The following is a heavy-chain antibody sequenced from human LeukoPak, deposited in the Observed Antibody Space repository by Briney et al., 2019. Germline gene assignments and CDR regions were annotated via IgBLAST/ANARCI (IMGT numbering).Heavy chain of an antibody. CDR1: GFTFSSYA. V-gene: IGHV3-23*01. D-gene: IGHD1-26*01. CDR3: ANLVGATFKYYFDY. Sequence: GGSLRLSCAASGFTFSSYAMSWVRQAPGKGLEWVSAISGSGGSTYCADSVKGRFTISRDNSKNTLYLQMNSLRAEDTAVYYCANLVGATFKYYFDYWGQGTLVTVSS. J-gene: IGHJ4*02. CDR2: ISGSGGST.